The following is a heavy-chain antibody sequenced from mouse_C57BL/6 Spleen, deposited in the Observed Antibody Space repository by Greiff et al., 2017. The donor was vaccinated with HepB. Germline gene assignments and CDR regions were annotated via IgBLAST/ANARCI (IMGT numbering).Heavy chain of an antibody. CDR1: GFTFSDFY. D-gene: IGHD2-3*01. V-gene: IGHV7-1*01. CDR3: ARGDGYYGFDY. Sequence: EVKLVESGGGLVQSGRSLRLSCATSGFTFSDFYMEWVRQAPGKGLEWIAASRNKANDYTTEYSASVKGRFIVSRDTSQSILYLQMYALRAEDTAIYYCARGDGYYGFDYWGQGTTLTVSS. CDR2: SRNKANDYTT. J-gene: IGHJ2*01.